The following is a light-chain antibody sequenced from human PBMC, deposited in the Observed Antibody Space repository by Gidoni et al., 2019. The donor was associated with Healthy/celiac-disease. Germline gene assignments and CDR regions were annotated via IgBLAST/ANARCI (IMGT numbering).Light chain of an antibody. CDR1: QSVLYSANNKNY. Sequence: DIVMTQSPDYLAVSLGERATINCQSSQSVLYSANNKNYLAWYQQKPGQPPTLLIYWASTRESGVPDRFSGSGSGKDFTLTISSLQAEDGAVYYCQQYYSTLYTFGQGTKLEIK. CDR2: WAS. J-gene: IGKJ2*01. CDR3: QQYYSTLYT. V-gene: IGKV4-1*01.